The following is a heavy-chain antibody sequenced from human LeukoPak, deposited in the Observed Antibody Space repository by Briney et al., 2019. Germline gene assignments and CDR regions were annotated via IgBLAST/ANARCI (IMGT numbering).Heavy chain of an antibody. J-gene: IGHJ5*02. CDR2: INAGNGNT. V-gene: IGHV1-3*01. CDR3: AREDLDDYGANWFDP. Sequence: GASVKVSCKASGYTFTSYAMHWVRQAPGQRLEWMGWINAGNGNTKYSQKFQGRVTITRDTSASTAYMELSSLRSEDTAVYYCAREDLDDYGANWFDPWGQGTLVTVSS. D-gene: IGHD4-17*01. CDR1: GYTFTSYA.